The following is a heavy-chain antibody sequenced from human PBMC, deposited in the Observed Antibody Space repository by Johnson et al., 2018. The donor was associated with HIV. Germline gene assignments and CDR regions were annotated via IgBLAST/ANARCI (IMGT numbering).Heavy chain of an antibody. CDR1: GFTSDDYG. V-gene: IGHV3-20*04. CDR3: ARDLRGAYAYDYGSDGFDI. J-gene: IGHJ3*02. CDR2: INWKGGGT. Sequence: VQLVESGGGVVRPGGSLKLSCAASGFTSDDYGMSWVRQAAGKGLEWVSSINWKGGGTNYADSVKGRFTISRDNAKNSLYLQMNSLRVEDTALYYCARDLRGAYAYDYGSDGFDIWGQGTMVTVSS. D-gene: IGHD3-16*01.